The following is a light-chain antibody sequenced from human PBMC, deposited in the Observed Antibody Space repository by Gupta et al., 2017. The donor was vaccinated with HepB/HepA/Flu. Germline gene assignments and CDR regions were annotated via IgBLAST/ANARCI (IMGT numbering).Light chain of an antibody. CDR3: MIWHSSAWV. CDR2: YKSDSDK. J-gene: IGLJ3*02. CDR1: SGLHVATYR. V-gene: IGLV5-45*01. Sequence: TCTFPSGLHVATYRIYWYQQKPGSLPQFLLRYKSDSDKQQGSGVPSRFSGFKAASANAGILLISGLQSEDEADYYCMIWHSSAWVFGGGTKLTVL.